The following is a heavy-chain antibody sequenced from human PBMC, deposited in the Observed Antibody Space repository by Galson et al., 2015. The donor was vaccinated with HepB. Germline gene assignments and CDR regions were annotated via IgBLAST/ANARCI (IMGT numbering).Heavy chain of an antibody. J-gene: IGHJ4*02. Sequence: SLRLSCAASGFTFNESDMHWVRQAPGKGLEWLTLISSDGSNKYYTDSVKGRFTTSRDNSKNTLYLQMNSLRAEDTAVYYCAKDAGPHYSDSSGFDDWGRGTLVTVSS. CDR2: ISSDGSNK. V-gene: IGHV3-30*18. D-gene: IGHD3-22*01. CDR1: GFTFNESD. CDR3: AKDAGPHYSDSSGFDD.